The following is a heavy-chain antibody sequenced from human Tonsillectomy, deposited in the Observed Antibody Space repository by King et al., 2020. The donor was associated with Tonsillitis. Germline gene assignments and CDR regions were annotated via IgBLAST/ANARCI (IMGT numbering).Heavy chain of an antibody. CDR2: INPNSGGT. Sequence: VQLVESGAEVKKPGASVKVSCKASGYTFTGYYMHWVRQAPGQGLEWMGWINPNSGGTNYGQKFKGRVTMTRDTSISTAYMELSRLRSDDTAVDYCARVEGITMVRGVIGNFDYWGQGTLVTVSS. J-gene: IGHJ4*02. CDR1: GYTFTGYY. D-gene: IGHD3-10*01. V-gene: IGHV1-2*02. CDR3: ARVEGITMVRGVIGNFDY.